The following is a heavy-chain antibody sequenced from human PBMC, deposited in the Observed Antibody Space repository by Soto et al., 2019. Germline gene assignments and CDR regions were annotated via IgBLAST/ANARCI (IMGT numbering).Heavy chain of an antibody. D-gene: IGHD1-26*01. Sequence: ASVKVSCKASGYTFSSYGISWVRQAPGQGLEWMGWISAYTGKTNYAQKLQGRVTMTTDTSTSTAYMEVRSLRSDDTAVHYCARDLDSGSYYFDYWGQGTLVTVSS. J-gene: IGHJ4*02. CDR2: ISAYTGKT. CDR3: ARDLDSGSYYFDY. CDR1: GYTFSSYG. V-gene: IGHV1-18*04.